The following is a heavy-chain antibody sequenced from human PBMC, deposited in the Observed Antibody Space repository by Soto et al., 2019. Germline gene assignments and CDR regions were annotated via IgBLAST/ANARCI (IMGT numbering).Heavy chain of an antibody. Sequence: QVQLVESGGGVVQAGTSLRLSCVGSGFTFRSYVIHWVRQAPGTGLEWVALTSYDGRNNFYGASVKGRFTISRHNARNTLELQTGSLRREDTALCYAAGWGTTGGLAVWAQGTRVSVSS. CDR1: GFTFRSYV. J-gene: IGHJ4*02. D-gene: IGHD4-17*01. CDR3: AGWGTTGGLAV. CDR2: TSYDGRNN. V-gene: IGHV3-33*05.